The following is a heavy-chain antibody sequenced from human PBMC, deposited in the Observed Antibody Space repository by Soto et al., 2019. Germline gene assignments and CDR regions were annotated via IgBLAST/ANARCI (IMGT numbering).Heavy chain of an antibody. CDR2: ISAYNGNT. CDR3: TKAPGIAVSNDI. Sequence: ASVKVSCKAFGYTFKSYGISWVRQAPGQGLEWMAWISAYNGNTNYAQKLQGRVTMTTDTSTSTAYMELGSLRSDDTAVYYCTKAPGIAVSNDIWGQGTMVTVSS. D-gene: IGHD6-19*01. V-gene: IGHV1-18*01. J-gene: IGHJ3*02. CDR1: GYTFKSYG.